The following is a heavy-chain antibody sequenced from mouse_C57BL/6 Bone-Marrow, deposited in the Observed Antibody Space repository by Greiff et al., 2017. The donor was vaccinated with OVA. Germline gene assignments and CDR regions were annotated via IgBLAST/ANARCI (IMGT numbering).Heavy chain of an antibody. CDR1: GYTFTSYW. D-gene: IGHD1-1*01. Sequence: VQLQQSGAELAKPGASVKLSCKASGYTFTSYWMHWVKQRPGQGLEWIGYINPSSGYTKYNQKFKDKATLTEDKSSSTAYMQLSSLTYEDSAVYYCATAYGKDFSDYWGQGTTLTVSS. CDR2: INPSSGYT. V-gene: IGHV1-7*01. CDR3: ATAYGKDFSDY. J-gene: IGHJ2*01.